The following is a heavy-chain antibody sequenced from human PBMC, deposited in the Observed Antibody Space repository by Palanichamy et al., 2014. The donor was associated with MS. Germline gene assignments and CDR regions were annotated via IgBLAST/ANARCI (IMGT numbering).Heavy chain of an antibody. D-gene: IGHD3-3*01. J-gene: IGHJ6*02. CDR2: INPSGGST. Sequence: QVQLVQSGAEVKKPGASVKVSCKASGYTFTSYYMHWVRQAPGQGLEWMGIINPSGGSTSYAQKFQGRVTMTRDTSTSTVYMELSSLRSEDTAVYYCARELGSRIFGVVTYYGMDVWGQGTTVTVSS. V-gene: IGHV1-46*01. CDR3: ARELGSRIFGVVTYYGMDV. CDR1: GYTFTSYY.